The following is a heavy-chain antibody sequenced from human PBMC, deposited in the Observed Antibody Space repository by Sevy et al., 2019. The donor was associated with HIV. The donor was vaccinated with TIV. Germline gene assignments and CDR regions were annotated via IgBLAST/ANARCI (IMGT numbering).Heavy chain of an antibody. CDR1: GFTFSKYS. CDR2: LSFGCGEI. V-gene: IGHV3-23*01. D-gene: IGHD2-8*01. CDR3: AREGCTKPHDY. Sequence: GGSLRLSCAASGFTFSKYSMSWVRQPPGKRLEWVSTLSFGCGEINYADSVKGRFTIYRDNSKSSVYLQMNNLGPEDTAVYYCAREGCTKPHDYWGQGTLVTVSS. J-gene: IGHJ4*02.